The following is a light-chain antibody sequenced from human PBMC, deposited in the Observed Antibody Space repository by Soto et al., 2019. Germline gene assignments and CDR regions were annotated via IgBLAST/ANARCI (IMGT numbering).Light chain of an antibody. CDR2: LGS. V-gene: IGKV2-28*01. CDR1: QSLLHSNGYNY. CDR3: MQALQTPRFT. J-gene: IGKJ3*01. Sequence: DIVMTQSPLSLPVTPGEPASISCRSSQSLLHSNGYNYLDWYLQKPGQSPQLLIYLGSNRASGVPDRFSGSGSGTDFTLKISRVEAEDVGVYYCMQALQTPRFTFGPGTKVYIK.